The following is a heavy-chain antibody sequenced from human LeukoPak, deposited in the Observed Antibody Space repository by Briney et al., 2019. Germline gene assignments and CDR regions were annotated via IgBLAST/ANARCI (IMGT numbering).Heavy chain of an antibody. CDR2: VSGTGGTT. CDR3: AKNGDRGAYCSGGTCYPYYYYYMDV. V-gene: IGHV3-23*01. Sequence: GGSLRLSCAASRFTFSSYGMSWVRQAPGKGLEWVSGVSGTGGTTYYADSVRGRFTISRDNSRNTLYLQMNSLRAEDTAIYYCAKNGDRGAYCSGGTCYPYYYYYMDVWGKGTTVTISS. CDR1: RFTFSSYG. J-gene: IGHJ6*03. D-gene: IGHD2-15*01.